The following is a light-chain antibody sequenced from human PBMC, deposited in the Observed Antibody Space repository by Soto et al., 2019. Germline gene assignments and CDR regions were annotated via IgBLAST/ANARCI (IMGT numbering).Light chain of an antibody. CDR3: QQYHTYPYT. V-gene: IGKV1-5*01. J-gene: IGKJ2*01. Sequence: DIQMTQSPSTLSASVGDRVTITCRASQSINNWLAWYQQKPGKAPKFLMFDASTLETGVPSRFSGSGSGTEFTLTISSLQPDDFATYFCQQYHTYPYTFGQGTKLEIK. CDR1: QSINNW. CDR2: DAS.